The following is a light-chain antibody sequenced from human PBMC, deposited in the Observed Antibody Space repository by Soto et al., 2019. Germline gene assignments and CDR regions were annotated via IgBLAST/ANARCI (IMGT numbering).Light chain of an antibody. J-gene: IGKJ4*01. CDR3: QQYNNWPPLT. V-gene: IGKV3-15*01. CDR2: AAS. Sequence: EIVMAQSPATLSVSPGERATLSCRASQSISNNLAWYQQKPGQAPRLLIYAASTRATGIPARFSGSGSGTQFTLTISSLQSEDVAIYYCQQYNNWPPLTFGGGTKVEIK. CDR1: QSISNN.